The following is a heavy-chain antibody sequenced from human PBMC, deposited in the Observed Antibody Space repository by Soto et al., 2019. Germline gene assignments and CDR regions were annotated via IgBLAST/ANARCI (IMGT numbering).Heavy chain of an antibody. D-gene: IGHD3-22*01. CDR1: GVSISSNNW. CDR2: MYQTGST. J-gene: IGHJ4*02. V-gene: IGHV4-4*02. CDR3: ARSSRYQYDSSEGNFDY. Sequence: QVQLQESGPGLVKPSGTLSLTCAVSGVSISSNNWWSWVRQPPGKGLEWIGKMYQTGSTNYNPSLKRRVTISVDKSKNHFTMELNSVTAADTAVYYCARSSRYQYDSSEGNFDYWGQGTLVTVSS.